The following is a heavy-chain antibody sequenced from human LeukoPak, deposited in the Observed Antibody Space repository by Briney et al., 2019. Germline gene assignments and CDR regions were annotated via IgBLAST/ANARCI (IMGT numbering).Heavy chain of an antibody. CDR2: IRSKALYGTS. J-gene: IGHJ4*02. V-gene: IGHV3-49*04. D-gene: IGHD3-10*02. CDR3: VRESVRDYYFDF. Sequence: QPGRSLRLSCSGSGFRSGGYALSWVRQAPGEGLEWVGFIRSKALYGTSEYAASVEGRFAISRDDSNNIVYLQMNSLKTEDTAVYFCVRESVRDYYFDFWGQGTLVTVSS. CDR1: GFRSGGYA.